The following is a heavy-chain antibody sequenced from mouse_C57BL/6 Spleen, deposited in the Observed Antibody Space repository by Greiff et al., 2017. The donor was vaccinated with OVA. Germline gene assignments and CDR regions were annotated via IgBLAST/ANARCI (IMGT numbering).Heavy chain of an antibody. J-gene: IGHJ4*01. V-gene: IGHV1-54*01. Sequence: QVQLQQSGAELVRPGTSVKVSCKASGYAFTNYLIEWVKQRPGQGLEWIGVINPGSGGTNYNEKFKGKATLTADKSSSTAYMQLSSLTSEDSAVYFCARGGPAYYSNYGAMDYWGQGTSVTVSS. CDR1: GYAFTNYL. CDR3: ARGGPAYYSNYGAMDY. D-gene: IGHD2-5*01. CDR2: INPGSGGT.